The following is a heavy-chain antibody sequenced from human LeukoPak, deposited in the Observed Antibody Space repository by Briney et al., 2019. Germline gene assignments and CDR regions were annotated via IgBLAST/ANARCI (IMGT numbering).Heavy chain of an antibody. D-gene: IGHD6-19*01. J-gene: IGHJ6*02. V-gene: IGHV4-59*01. CDR2: IDNSGST. CDR1: GGSISSSY. CDR3: ARAPLYSGGSGWSIYYFYAMDV. Sequence: PSQTLSLTCTVSGGSISSSYWSWVRQPPGKGLEWIGYIDNSGSTNYNPSLKSRVTISLDTPKSQFSLKLSSVTAADTAMYYCARAPLYSGGSGWSIYYFYAMDVWGQGTTVTVSS.